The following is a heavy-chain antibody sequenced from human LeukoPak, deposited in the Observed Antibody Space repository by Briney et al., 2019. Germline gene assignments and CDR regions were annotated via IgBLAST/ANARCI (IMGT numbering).Heavy chain of an antibody. CDR3: ARVTGYSSGWYSY. CDR2: INHSGST. V-gene: IGHV4-34*01. J-gene: IGHJ4*02. CDR1: GGSFSGYY. Sequence: KPSETLSLTCAVYGGSFSGYYWSWIRQPPGKGLEWIGEINHSGSTNYNPSLKSRVTISVDTSKNQFSLKLSSVTAADTAVYYCARVTGYSSGWYSYWGQGTLVTVSS. D-gene: IGHD6-19*01.